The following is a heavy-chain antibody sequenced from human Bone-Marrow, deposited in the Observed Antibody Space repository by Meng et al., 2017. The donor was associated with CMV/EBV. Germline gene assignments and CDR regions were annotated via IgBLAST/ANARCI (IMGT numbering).Heavy chain of an antibody. CDR3: ARDLTVTTFDY. V-gene: IGHV4-39*07. J-gene: IGHJ4*02. CDR1: GGSISSSSYY. Sequence: PQRQESGPGLVKPSETLALPCTVSGGSISSSSYYWGWIRQPPGKGLEWIGSIYYSGSTYYNPSLKSRVTISVDTSKNQFSLKLSSVTAADTAVYYCARDLTVTTFDYWGQGTLVTVSS. D-gene: IGHD4-11*01. CDR2: IYYSGST.